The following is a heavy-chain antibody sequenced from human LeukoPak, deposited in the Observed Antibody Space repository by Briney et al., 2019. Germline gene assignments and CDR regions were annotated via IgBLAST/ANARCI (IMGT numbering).Heavy chain of an antibody. CDR3: ARAPITSPFYFDY. Sequence: VRPGGSLILSCTASAFAFDEHGMSWVRQVPGKGLEWVSCINWSGGSTSYADPLRGRFTISRDNAKNSLYLQMDSLRAEDTALYYCARAPITSPFYFDYWGQGTLVTVSP. CDR1: AFAFDEHG. D-gene: IGHD2-2*01. J-gene: IGHJ4*02. CDR2: INWSGGST. V-gene: IGHV3-20*04.